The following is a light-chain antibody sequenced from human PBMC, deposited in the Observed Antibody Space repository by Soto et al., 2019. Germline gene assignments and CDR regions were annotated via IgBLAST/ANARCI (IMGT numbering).Light chain of an antibody. J-gene: IGKJ2*01. CDR3: QQYYSTPPYT. V-gene: IGKV4-1*01. CDR1: QSVLYSSNNKKS. CDR2: CAS. Sequence: DIVMTQSPDSLAVSLGERATINCKSSQSVLYSSNNKKSLPWYHQKPGQPPKLLIYCASTRESGVPDPFSGGGSGTDFTLTISSLQAEDVAVYYWQQYYSTPPYTFGQGTKLEIQ.